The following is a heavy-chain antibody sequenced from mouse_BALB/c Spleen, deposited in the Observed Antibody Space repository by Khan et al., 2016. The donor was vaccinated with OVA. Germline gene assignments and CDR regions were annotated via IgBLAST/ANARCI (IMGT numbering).Heavy chain of an antibody. CDR2: IAPGSGST. V-gene: IGHV1S41*01. J-gene: IGHJ4*01. CDR1: GYTFTSYW. D-gene: IGHD1-1*01. Sequence: DLVKPGASVKLSCKASGYTFTSYWINWIKQRPGQGLEWIGRIAPGSGSTYYNEMFKGKATLTVDTSSSTAYIQLSSLSSEDSAAYFCARENYNGSTCYAMDYWGQGTSVTVSS. CDR3: ARENYNGSTCYAMDY.